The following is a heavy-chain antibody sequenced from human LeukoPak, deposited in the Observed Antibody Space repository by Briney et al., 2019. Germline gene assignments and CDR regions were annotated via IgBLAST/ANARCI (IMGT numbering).Heavy chain of an antibody. CDR3: ARDRGYMVRDYYFDY. CDR1: GFTFSSYA. V-gene: IGHV3-30-3*01. CDR2: ISYDGSNK. Sequence: HPGRSLRLSCAASGFTFSSYAMHWVRQAPGKGLEWVAVISYDGSNKYYADSVKGRFTISRDNSKNTLYLQMNSLRAEDTAVYYCARDRGYMVRDYYFDYWGQGTLVTVSS. D-gene: IGHD3-10*01. J-gene: IGHJ4*02.